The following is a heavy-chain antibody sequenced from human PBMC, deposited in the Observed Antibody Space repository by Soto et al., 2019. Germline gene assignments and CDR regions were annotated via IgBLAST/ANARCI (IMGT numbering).Heavy chain of an antibody. CDR1: GGTFSSYA. J-gene: IGHJ6*02. CDR2: IIPIFGTA. D-gene: IGHD6-19*01. CDR3: ARADSSGWYRGQYYYYGMDV. V-gene: IGHV1-69*01. Sequence: SVKVSCKASGGTFSSYAISWVRQAPGQGLEWMGGIIPIFGTANYAQKFQGRVTITADESTSTAYMELSSLRSEDTAVYYCARADSSGWYRGQYYYYGMDVWGQGTTVTVSS.